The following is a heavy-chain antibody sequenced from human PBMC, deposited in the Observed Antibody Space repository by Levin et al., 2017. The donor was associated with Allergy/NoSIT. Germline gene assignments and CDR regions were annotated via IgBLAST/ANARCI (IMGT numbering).Heavy chain of an antibody. D-gene: IGHD2-15*01. Sequence: SGPTLVKPTQTLTLTCTFSGFSLSTIGVGVGWIRQPPGKALEWLALIYWDDDKRYSPSLESRFTLTKDTSKNQVVLTMTNMDPVDTATSYCVHRGHCSGGSCYLKQNESLSQYYFDYWGQGTQVTVSS. CDR3: VHRGHCSGGSCYLKQNESLSQYYFDY. CDR1: GFSLSTIGVG. J-gene: IGHJ4*02. CDR2: IYWDDDK. V-gene: IGHV2-5*02.